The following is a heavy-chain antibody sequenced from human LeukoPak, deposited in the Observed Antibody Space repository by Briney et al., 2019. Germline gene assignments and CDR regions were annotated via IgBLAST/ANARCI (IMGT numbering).Heavy chain of an antibody. V-gene: IGHV1-46*01. CDR3: AREFSGYINF. CDR2: INPSGGGT. D-gene: IGHD1-26*01. Sequence: ASVKVSCKASGYTFINYYMHWVRQAPGQPLEWFGIINPSGGGTSYAQKFQGRVTMTRDTSTSTVYMEVSSLRSEDTAVYYCAREFSGYINFWGQGTLVTVSS. CDR1: GYTFINYY. J-gene: IGHJ4*02.